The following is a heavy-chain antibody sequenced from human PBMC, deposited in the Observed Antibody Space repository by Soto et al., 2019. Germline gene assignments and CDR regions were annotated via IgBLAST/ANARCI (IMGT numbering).Heavy chain of an antibody. V-gene: IGHV1-69*12. CDR3: ARMSDIVLVPAAMRHYYYGMDV. J-gene: IGHJ6*02. D-gene: IGHD2-2*01. CDR1: GGTFSSYA. Sequence: QVQLVQSGAEVKKPGSSVKVSCKASGGTFSSYAISWVRQAPGQGLEWMGGIIPIFGTANYAQKFQGRVTITADESPITAYMELSNLRSEDTAVYYCARMSDIVLVPAAMRHYYYGMDVWGPGTTVTVSS. CDR2: IIPIFGTA.